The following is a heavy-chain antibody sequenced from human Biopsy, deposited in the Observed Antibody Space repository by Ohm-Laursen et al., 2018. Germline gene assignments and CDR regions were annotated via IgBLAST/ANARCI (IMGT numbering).Heavy chain of an antibody. CDR2: FAPENGKT. D-gene: IGHD1-1*01. V-gene: IGHV1-24*01. CDR3: AADINVWNVNY. J-gene: IGHJ4*02. CDR1: GYTLTELS. Sequence: ASVTASCKVYGYTLTELSMHWVRQAPGKGREWLGGFAPENGKTVYAQNFQARVSMTEDTSTDTAYMGLRSLRSEDTAVYYCAADINVWNVNYWGQGTQVTVSS.